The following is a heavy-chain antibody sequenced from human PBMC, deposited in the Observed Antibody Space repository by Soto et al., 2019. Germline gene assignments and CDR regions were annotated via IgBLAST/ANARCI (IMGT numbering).Heavy chain of an antibody. Sequence: QVQLVESGGGVVQPGRSLRLSCAASGFTFSSYGMHWVRQAPGKGLEWVAVISYDGSNKYYADSVKGRFTISRDNSKNTLYLQMNSLRAEDTAVYYCAKDYERVLEWHANWFDPWGQGTLVTVSS. CDR2: ISYDGSNK. J-gene: IGHJ5*02. D-gene: IGHD3-3*01. V-gene: IGHV3-30*18. CDR3: AKDYERVLEWHANWFDP. CDR1: GFTFSSYG.